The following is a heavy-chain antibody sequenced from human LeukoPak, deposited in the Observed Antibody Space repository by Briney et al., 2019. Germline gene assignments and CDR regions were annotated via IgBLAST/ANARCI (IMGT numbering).Heavy chain of an antibody. CDR3: ARGNSSSWYRYYYYYYYMDV. J-gene: IGHJ6*03. Sequence: GSLRLSCAASGFTVSSNYMSWVRQAPGKGLEWVSVIYSGGSTYYADSVKGRFTISRDNSKNTLYLQMNSLRAEDTAVYYCARGNSSSWYRYYYYYYYMDVWGQGTMVTVSS. CDR2: IYSGGST. CDR1: GFTVSSNY. D-gene: IGHD6-13*01. V-gene: IGHV3-66*02.